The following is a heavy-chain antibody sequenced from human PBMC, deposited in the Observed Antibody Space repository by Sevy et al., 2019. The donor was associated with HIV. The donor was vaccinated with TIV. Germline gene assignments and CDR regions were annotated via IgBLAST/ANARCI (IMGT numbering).Heavy chain of an antibody. Sequence: GGSLRLSCAASGFTFRRYWMSWVRQAPGKGLEWVANIKQDGSEKYYVDSVKGRFTISRDNAKNSLYLQMNSLGAEDTAVYYCANLRDDSSGFRFDYWGQGTLVTVSS. CDR1: GFTFRRYW. J-gene: IGHJ4*02. V-gene: IGHV3-7*01. CDR2: IKQDGSEK. CDR3: ANLRDDSSGFRFDY. D-gene: IGHD3-22*01.